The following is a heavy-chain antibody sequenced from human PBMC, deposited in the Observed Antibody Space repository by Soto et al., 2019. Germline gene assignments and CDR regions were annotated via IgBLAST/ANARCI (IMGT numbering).Heavy chain of an antibody. Sequence: QVQLVQSGAEVKKPGSSVKVSCKASGGTFSSYTISWVRQAPGQGLEWMGRIIPILGIANYAQKFQGRVTITADKSTSTAYMGLGSLRSEDTAVYYCARRSSRYCSGGSCTTFDYWGQGTLVTVSS. CDR3: ARRSSRYCSGGSCTTFDY. V-gene: IGHV1-69*02. J-gene: IGHJ4*02. D-gene: IGHD2-15*01. CDR1: GGTFSSYT. CDR2: IIPILGIA.